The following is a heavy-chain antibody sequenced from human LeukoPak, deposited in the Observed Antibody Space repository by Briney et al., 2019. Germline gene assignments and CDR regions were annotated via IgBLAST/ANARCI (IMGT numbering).Heavy chain of an antibody. D-gene: IGHD5-18*01. CDR1: GDSISTYS. Sequence: SETRSLTCTVAGDSISTYSWSWIRQPPGKGLGWIGYMYSRGSASYNTSLKSRGSMSVATSKTQFSLRLSSVTAADTAVYYCATIRDTAHRYWYFDLWGRGTLVIVSS. CDR2: MYSRGSA. V-gene: IGHV4-59*01. J-gene: IGHJ2*01. CDR3: ATIRDTAHRYWYFDL.